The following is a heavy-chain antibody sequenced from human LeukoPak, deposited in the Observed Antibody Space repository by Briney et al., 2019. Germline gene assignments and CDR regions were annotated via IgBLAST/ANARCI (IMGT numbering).Heavy chain of an antibody. V-gene: IGHV3-9*01. CDR2: ISWNSGSI. J-gene: IGHJ4*02. D-gene: IGHD3-22*01. CDR3: AKAGTYYYDSSGQYYFDY. Sequence: GGSLRLSCAASGFTFDDYAMYWVRQAPGKGLEWVSGISWNSGSIGYADSVKGRFTISRDNAKNSLYLQMNSLRAEDTALYYCAKAGTYYYDSSGQYYFDYWGQGTLVTVSS. CDR1: GFTFDDYA.